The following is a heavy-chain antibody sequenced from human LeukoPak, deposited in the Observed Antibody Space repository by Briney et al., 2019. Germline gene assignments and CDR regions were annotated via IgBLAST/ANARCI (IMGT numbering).Heavy chain of an antibody. V-gene: IGHV3-49*04. CDR1: GFTFGDYA. D-gene: IGHD3-22*01. Sequence: GGSLRLSCTASGFTFGDYAMSWVRQAPGKGLEWVGFIRSKAYGGTTEYAASVKGRFTISRDDSKSIAYLQMNSLKTEDTAVYYCTREIGSYYDSSGYYYGGYYYYYMDVWAKGPRSPSP. CDR3: TREIGSYYDSSGYYYGGYYYYYMDV. J-gene: IGHJ6*03. CDR2: IRSKAYGGTT.